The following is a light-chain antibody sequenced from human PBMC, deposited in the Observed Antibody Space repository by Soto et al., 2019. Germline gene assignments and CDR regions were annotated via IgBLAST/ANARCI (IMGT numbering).Light chain of an antibody. V-gene: IGKV3-20*01. CDR1: QSVSSSY. J-gene: IGKJ1*01. CDR3: QQYGSSRT. Sequence: DIALKQSPGTLSLSPGERATLSCRASQSVSSSYLAWYQQKRGQAPRLLIYGASSRATGLPDRFSGSGSGKDFSLTISRLEPEDFAVYYCQQYGSSRTFGQGTKV. CDR2: GAS.